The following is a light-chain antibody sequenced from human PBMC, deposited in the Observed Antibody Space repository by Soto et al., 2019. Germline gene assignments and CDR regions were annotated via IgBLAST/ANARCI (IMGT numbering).Light chain of an antibody. J-gene: IGKJ2*01. CDR2: SAS. Sequence: DIQMIQSPSSLSASVGDSVSITCRAGQSISTYLNWYQHKPGKAPELLIYSASNLQSGVPSRFSGSGSGTDFTLTISSLHPEDFATYFCQQSFSNPYTFGQGTKVDTK. CDR1: QSISTY. V-gene: IGKV1-39*01. CDR3: QQSFSNPYT.